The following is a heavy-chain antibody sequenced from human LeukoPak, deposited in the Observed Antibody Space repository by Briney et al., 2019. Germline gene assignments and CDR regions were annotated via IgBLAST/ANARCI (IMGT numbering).Heavy chain of an antibody. CDR1: GGSISSYY. V-gene: IGHV4-59*01. CDR2: IYYSGST. D-gene: IGHD3-22*01. Sequence: SETLSLTCTVSGGSISSYYWSWIRQPPGKGLEWSGYIYYSGSTNYNPSLKSRVTISVDTSKNQFSLKLSSVTAADTAVYYCARRGYYDSSGYYFDYWGQGTLVTVSS. J-gene: IGHJ4*02. CDR3: ARRGYYDSSGYYFDY.